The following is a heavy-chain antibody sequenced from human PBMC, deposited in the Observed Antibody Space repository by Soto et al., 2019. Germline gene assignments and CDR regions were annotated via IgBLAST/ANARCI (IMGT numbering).Heavy chain of an antibody. J-gene: IGHJ4*02. CDR1: GGSISSSSYY. CDR2: IYYSGST. Sequence: PSETLSLTCTVSGGSISSSSYYWGWIRQPPGKGLEWIGSIYYSGSTYYNPSLKSRVTISVDTSKNQFSLKLSSVTAADTAVYYCARPAPRAVAVYYFDYWGQGXLVTVYS. CDR3: ARPAPRAVAVYYFDY. D-gene: IGHD6-19*01. V-gene: IGHV4-39*01.